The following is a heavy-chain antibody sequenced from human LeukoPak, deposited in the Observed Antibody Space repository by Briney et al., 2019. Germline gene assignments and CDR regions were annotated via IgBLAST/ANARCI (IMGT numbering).Heavy chain of an antibody. CDR2: IYYSGST. V-gene: IGHV4-31*03. J-gene: IGHJ5*02. D-gene: IGHD3-3*01. CDR1: GGSISSGGYY. CDR3: ARDQSILRFLEWPYRRGWFDP. Sequence: PSETLSLTCTVSGGSISSGGYYWSWIRQHPGKGLEWIGYIYYSGSTYYNPSLKSRVTISVDTSKNQFSLKLSSVTAADTAVYYCARDQSILRFLEWPYRRGWFDPWGQGTLVTVSS.